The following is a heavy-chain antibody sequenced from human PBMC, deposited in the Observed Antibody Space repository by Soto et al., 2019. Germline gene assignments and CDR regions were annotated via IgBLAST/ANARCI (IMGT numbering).Heavy chain of an antibody. J-gene: IGHJ4*02. Sequence: PGGSLRLSCSSSAVTFSSHAMHWVRQAPGKGLEWVALISSDGSNKYYTDSVRGRFTTSRDNSENTLYLQMNSLRPEDTALYFCAKDRWHYYASGAYYPPTHYFDSWGQGALVTVSS. D-gene: IGHD3-22*01. CDR1: AVTFSSHA. CDR2: ISSDGSNK. CDR3: AKDRWHYYASGAYYPPTHYFDS. V-gene: IGHV3-30*18.